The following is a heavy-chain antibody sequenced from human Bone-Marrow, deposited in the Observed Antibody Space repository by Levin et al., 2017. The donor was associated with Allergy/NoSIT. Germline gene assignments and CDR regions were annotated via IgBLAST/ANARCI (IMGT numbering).Heavy chain of an antibody. V-gene: IGHV3-48*02. CDR3: ARPDCSGTSCYYFFDS. CDR2: ISRSSSTI. D-gene: IGHD2-2*01. CDR1: GFTFSRYS. Sequence: GGSLRLSCAASGFTFSRYSMNWVRQAPGRGLEWVSYISRSSSTISYADSVKGRFTISRDNAKNSLYLQMNSLRDEDTAVYYCARPDCSGTSCYYFFDSWSPGTLVTVSS. J-gene: IGHJ4*02.